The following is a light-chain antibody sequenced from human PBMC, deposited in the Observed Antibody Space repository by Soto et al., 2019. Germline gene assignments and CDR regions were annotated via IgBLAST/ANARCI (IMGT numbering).Light chain of an antibody. V-gene: IGLV2-23*01. J-gene: IGLJ3*02. Sequence: QSVRTQPASVSGSLGQSITIPCTGIGSDVGSYKLVSWYQQHPGKAPKVIIFEGVSRPSGVPSRFSGSKSDNTASLTISGLQADDESIYFCCSYVGTWVFCGGTKLTVL. CDR3: CSYVGTWV. CDR2: EGV. CDR1: GSDVGSYKL.